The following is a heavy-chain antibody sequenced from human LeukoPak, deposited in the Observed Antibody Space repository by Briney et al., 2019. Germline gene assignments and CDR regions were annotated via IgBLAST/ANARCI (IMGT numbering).Heavy chain of an antibody. J-gene: IGHJ4*02. CDR2: IYYSGST. CDR3: ARHLSGTYYRFDY. D-gene: IGHD1-26*01. Sequence: SETLSLTCAVSGGSISSNSYCWDWIRQPPGKGLEWIGTIYYSGSTSYNPSLKSRVTISVDTSRSQFSLKLSSVTAAATAVYYRARHLSGTYYRFDYWGQGTLVTVSS. V-gene: IGHV4-39*01. CDR1: GGSISSNSYC.